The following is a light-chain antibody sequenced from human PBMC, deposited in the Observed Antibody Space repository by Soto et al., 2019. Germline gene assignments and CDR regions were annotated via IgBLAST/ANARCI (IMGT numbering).Light chain of an antibody. V-gene: IGKV3-15*01. CDR3: QQYTNWPPIT. J-gene: IGKJ5*01. Sequence: EILLTQSPATLPVSPVERATLSFRASQSVGSNLAWFQQKPGQAPRLLIYGSSTRATGVPARFSGSGSGADFTLTISNLQSEDFAVYYCQQYTNWPPITFGQGTRLEIK. CDR2: GSS. CDR1: QSVGSN.